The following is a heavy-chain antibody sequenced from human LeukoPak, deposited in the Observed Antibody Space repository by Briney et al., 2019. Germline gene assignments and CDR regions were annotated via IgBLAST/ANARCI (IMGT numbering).Heavy chain of an antibody. CDR3: ARRSFNEYSSSWYYFDY. Sequence: AGGSLRLSCAASGFPFSSYWMSWVRQAPGKGLEWVANIKQDGGEKFYVDSVKGRFTISRDNAKNSLYLQMNSLRAEDTAVYYCARRSFNEYSSSWYYFDYWGQGTLVTVSS. CDR1: GFPFSSYW. V-gene: IGHV3-7*01. J-gene: IGHJ4*02. D-gene: IGHD6-13*01. CDR2: IKQDGGEK.